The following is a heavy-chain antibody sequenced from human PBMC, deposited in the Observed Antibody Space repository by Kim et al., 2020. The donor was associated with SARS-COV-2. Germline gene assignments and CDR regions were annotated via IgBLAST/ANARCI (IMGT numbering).Heavy chain of an antibody. D-gene: IGHD2-15*01. CDR2: IYSSGTT. CDR3: AKGYCSGGSCYFVYFDS. J-gene: IGHJ4*02. V-gene: IGHV3-66*02. Sequence: GGSLRLSCAASGFTVSSNYMSWVRQAPGKGLEWVSVIYSSGTTYYTDSVKGRFTISRDKSKNTLYLQMNSLRAEDTAVYYCAKGYCSGGSCYFVYFDSWGQGTLVSVSS. CDR1: GFTVSSNY.